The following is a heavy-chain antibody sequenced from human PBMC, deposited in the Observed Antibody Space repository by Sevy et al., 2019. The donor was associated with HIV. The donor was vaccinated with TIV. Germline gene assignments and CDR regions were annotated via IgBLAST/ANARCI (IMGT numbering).Heavy chain of an antibody. CDR2: ISAYNGNT. Sequence: ASVKVSCKASGYTFTSYGISWVRQAPGQGLEWMGWISAYNGNTNYAQKLQGRVTMTTDTSTSTAYMELRSLRSDDTAVYYCARDSPIFGVVITPYYFDYWGQGTLVTVSS. J-gene: IGHJ4*02. CDR3: ARDSPIFGVVITPYYFDY. V-gene: IGHV1-18*01. CDR1: GYTFTSYG. D-gene: IGHD3-3*01.